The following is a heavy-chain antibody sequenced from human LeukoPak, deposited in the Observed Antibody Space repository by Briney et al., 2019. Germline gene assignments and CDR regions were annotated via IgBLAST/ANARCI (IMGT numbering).Heavy chain of an antibody. V-gene: IGHV1-69*04. Sequence: ASVKVSCKASGGTFSSYAISWVRQAPGQGLGWMGRIIPILGIANYAQKFQGRVTITADKSTSTAYMELSSLRSEDTAVYYCARYYYDSSGYLYYYGMDVWGQGTTVTVSS. CDR3: ARYYYDSSGYLYYYGMDV. CDR2: IIPILGIA. J-gene: IGHJ6*02. D-gene: IGHD3-22*01. CDR1: GGTFSSYA.